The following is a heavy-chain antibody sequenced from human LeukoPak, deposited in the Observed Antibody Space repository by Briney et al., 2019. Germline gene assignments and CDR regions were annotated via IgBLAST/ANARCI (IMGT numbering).Heavy chain of an antibody. D-gene: IGHD3-10*01. J-gene: IGHJ4*02. CDR1: GYTFTSYG. V-gene: IGHV1-18*01. CDR3: ARDYSWFGELLPLDY. Sequence: ASVKVSCKASGYTFTSYGISWVRQAPGQGLEWMGWISAYNGNTNYAQKLQGRVTMTTDTSTSTAYMELRSLRSDDTAVYYCARDYSWFGELLPLDYWGQGTLVTVSS. CDR2: ISAYNGNT.